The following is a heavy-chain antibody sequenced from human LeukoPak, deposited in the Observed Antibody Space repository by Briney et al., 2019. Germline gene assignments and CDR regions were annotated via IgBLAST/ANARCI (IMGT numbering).Heavy chain of an antibody. J-gene: IGHJ4*02. V-gene: IGHV1-2*06. D-gene: IGHD6-19*01. CDR2: INPYSGGT. Sequence: ASVKVSCKSSGYTFTDYYMHWVRQAPGQGLEWMGRINPYSGGTNYAQRFQGRVIMTRDTSISTAYMEMSRLRSDDTAVYYCARPLTGYSSTIDYWGQGTLVTVSS. CDR3: ARPLTGYSSTIDY. CDR1: GYTFTDYY.